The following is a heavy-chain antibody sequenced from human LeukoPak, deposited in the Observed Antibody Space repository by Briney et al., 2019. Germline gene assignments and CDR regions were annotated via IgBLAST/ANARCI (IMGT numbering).Heavy chain of an antibody. CDR3: ARGQPTLGELSEADY. CDR2: ISSSSSYI. Sequence: PGGSLRLSCAASGFTFSSYSMNWVRQAPGKGLEWVSSISSSSSYIYYADSVEGRFTISRDNAKNSLYLQMNSLRAEDTAVYYCARGQPTLGELSEADYWGQGTLVTVSS. CDR1: GFTFSSYS. D-gene: IGHD3-16*02. J-gene: IGHJ4*02. V-gene: IGHV3-21*01.